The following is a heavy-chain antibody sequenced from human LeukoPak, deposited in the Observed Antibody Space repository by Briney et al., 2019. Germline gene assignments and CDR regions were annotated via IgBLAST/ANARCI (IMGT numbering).Heavy chain of an antibody. CDR3: TTDLAGAAAGYYYYYMDA. D-gene: IGHD6-13*01. CDR1: GFTFSNAW. J-gene: IGHJ6*03. CDR2: IKSKTDGGTT. V-gene: IGHV3-15*01. Sequence: GGSLRLSCAAFGFTFSNAWMSWVRQAPGKGLEWVGRIKSKTDGGTTDYAAPVKGRFTISRDDSKNTLYLQMNSLKTEDTAVYYCTTDLAGAAAGYYYYYMDAWGKGTTVTVSS.